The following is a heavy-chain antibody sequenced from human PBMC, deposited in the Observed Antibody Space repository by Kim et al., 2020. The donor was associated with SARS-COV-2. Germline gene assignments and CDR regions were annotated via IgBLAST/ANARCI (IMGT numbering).Heavy chain of an antibody. V-gene: IGHV4-31*02. J-gene: IGHJ5*02. D-gene: IGHD4-17*01. Sequence: PSLKSRVTISVDPSKNQCSLKRSSVTAADTAVYYCARDPTDYGDRGWFDPWGQGTLVTVSS. CDR3: ARDPTDYGDRGWFDP.